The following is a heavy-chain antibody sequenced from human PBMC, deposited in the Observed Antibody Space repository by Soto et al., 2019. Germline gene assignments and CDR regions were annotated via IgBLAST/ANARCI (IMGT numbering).Heavy chain of an antibody. J-gene: IGHJ3*02. CDR2: ITPFNGNT. V-gene: IGHV1-45*02. CDR3: ASIPREKHWGGAFDI. D-gene: IGHD7-27*01. CDR1: GYTFTHRY. Sequence: GVSVKVSCKASGYTFTHRYLHWVRHAPGQALEWMGWITPFNGNTNYAQKFQDRVTITRDRSMSTAYMELSSLRSEDTAMYYCASIPREKHWGGAFDIWGQGTMVTVSS.